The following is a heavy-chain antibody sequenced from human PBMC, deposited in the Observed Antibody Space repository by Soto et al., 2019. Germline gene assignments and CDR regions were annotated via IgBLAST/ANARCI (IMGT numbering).Heavy chain of an antibody. CDR2: ISGSGVST. J-gene: IGHJ4*02. CDR3: AKELRGSNGPLG. CDR1: GFTFSSYS. D-gene: IGHD7-27*01. Sequence: GGSLRLSCAASGFTFSSYSMSWVRQAPGKGLEWVSLISGSGVSTYYADSFKGRFTISRDNSKNTLYLQMNSLRAEDTAVYYCAKELRGSNGPLGWGQGTLVTVSS. V-gene: IGHV3-23*01.